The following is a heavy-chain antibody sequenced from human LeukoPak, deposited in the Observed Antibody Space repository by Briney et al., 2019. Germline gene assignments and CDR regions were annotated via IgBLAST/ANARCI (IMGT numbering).Heavy chain of an antibody. J-gene: IGHJ6*02. CDR3: ARPQGPAYYYDSSGYYSDYYYGMDV. CDR1: GYTFTGYY. CDR2: INPNSGCT. Sequence: ASVKVSCKASGYTFTGYYMHWVRQAPGQGLEWMGWINPNSGCTNYAQKFQGRVTMTRDTSISTAYMELSRLRSDDTAVYYGARPQGPAYYYDSSGYYSDYYYGMDVWGQGTTVTVSS. V-gene: IGHV1-2*02. D-gene: IGHD3-22*01.